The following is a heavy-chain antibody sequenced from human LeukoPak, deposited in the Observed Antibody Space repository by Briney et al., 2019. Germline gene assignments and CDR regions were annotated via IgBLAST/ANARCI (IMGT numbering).Heavy chain of an antibody. Sequence: ASVKVPCKASGYTFTSYAMHWVRQAPGQRLEWMGWINAGNGNTKYSQKFQGRVTITADESTSTAYMELSSLRSEDTAVYYCARATLVHYYDSSGYYYPDWGQGTLVTVSS. J-gene: IGHJ4*02. CDR1: GYTFTSYA. D-gene: IGHD3-22*01. V-gene: IGHV1-3*01. CDR3: ARATLVHYYDSSGYYYPD. CDR2: INAGNGNT.